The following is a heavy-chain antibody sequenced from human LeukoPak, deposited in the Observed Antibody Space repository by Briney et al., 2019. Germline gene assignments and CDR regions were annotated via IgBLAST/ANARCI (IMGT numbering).Heavy chain of an antibody. CDR2: ISADGTRT. CDR1: GFTFYEYA. J-gene: IGHJ3*02. V-gene: IGHV3-43*02. CDR3: AKDLSSLFNSSNI. Sequence: GGSLRLSCAASGFTFYEYAMHWVRQAPGKGLEWVSLISADGTRTFNVASVKGRFTVSRDNNKNSLYLQMNNLRTEDTALYYCAKDLSSLFNSSNIWGQGTLVTVSS. D-gene: IGHD2/OR15-2a*01.